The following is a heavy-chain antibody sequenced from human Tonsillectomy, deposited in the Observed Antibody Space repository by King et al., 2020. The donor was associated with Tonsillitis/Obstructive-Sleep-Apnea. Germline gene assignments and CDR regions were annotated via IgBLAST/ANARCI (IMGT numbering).Heavy chain of an antibody. V-gene: IGHV4-34*01. CDR2: INHSGST. CDR1: GGSFSGYY. Sequence: VQLQQWGAGLLKPSETLSLTCAVYGGSFSGYYWSWIRQPPGKGLEWIGEINHSGSTNYNPSLKSRVTISVDTSKNQFSLKLSSVTAADTAVYYCASIGHCGGDCPFDYWGQGTLVTVSS. J-gene: IGHJ4*02. D-gene: IGHD2-21*02. CDR3: ASIGHCGGDCPFDY.